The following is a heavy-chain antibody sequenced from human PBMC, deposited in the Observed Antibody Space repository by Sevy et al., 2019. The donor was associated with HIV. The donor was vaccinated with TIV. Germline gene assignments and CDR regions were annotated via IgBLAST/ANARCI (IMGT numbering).Heavy chain of an antibody. CDR2: FDPEDGET. D-gene: IGHD2-2*01. CDR1: GYTLTELS. CDR3: ATDHPPYCSSTSCYDY. V-gene: IGHV1-24*01. Sequence: ASVKVSCKVSGYTLTELSMHWVRQAPGKGLEWMGGFDPEDGETIYAQKFQGRVTMTEDTSTDTAYMELSSLRSEDMAVYYCATDHPPYCSSTSCYDYWGQGTLVTVSS. J-gene: IGHJ4*02.